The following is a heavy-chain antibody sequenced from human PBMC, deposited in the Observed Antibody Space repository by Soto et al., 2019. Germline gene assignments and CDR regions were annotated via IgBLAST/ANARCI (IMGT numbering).Heavy chain of an antibody. CDR2: VGSSGGNT. CDR3: AKCWGSRSHCFDY. CDR1: GFTFSTYA. J-gene: IGHJ4*02. Sequence: EVQLLESGGGLVQPGGSLRLSCAASGFTFSTYAMIWVRQAPGKGLEWVSTVGSSGGNTYYADSVQGRFTISRDNSRNTLYLQMSSLRAEDTAVYYCAKCWGSRSHCFDYWGQGTLVTVSS. D-gene: IGHD7-27*01. V-gene: IGHV3-23*01.